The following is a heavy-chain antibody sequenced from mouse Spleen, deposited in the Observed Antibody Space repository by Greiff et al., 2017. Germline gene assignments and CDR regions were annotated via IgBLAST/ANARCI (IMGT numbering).Heavy chain of an antibody. Sequence: EVHLVESGPGLVKPSQSLSLTCSVPGYSITSGYYWNWIRQFPGNKLEWMGYISYDGSNNYNPSLKNRISITRDTSKNQFFLKLNSVTTEDTATYYCAREGDYYDGSYVGWYFDVWGAGTTVTVSS. CDR3: AREGDYYDGSYVGWYFDV. D-gene: IGHD1-1*01. V-gene: IGHV3-6*01. CDR2: ISYDGSN. CDR1: GYSITSGYY. J-gene: IGHJ1*01.